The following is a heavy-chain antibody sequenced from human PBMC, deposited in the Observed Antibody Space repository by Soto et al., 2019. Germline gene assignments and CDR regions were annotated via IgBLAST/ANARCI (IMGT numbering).Heavy chain of an antibody. D-gene: IGHD3-22*01. V-gene: IGHV1-69*12. CDR2: IIPIFGTA. CDR3: ASPYYYNGSAYVDY. J-gene: IGHJ4*02. Sequence: QVHLVQSGAEVKKPGSSVKVSCKASGGTFSSYAISWVRQAPGQGLEWMGGIIPIFGTANYAQKFQGRVTSTADESTSTAYMELSSLRSEDTAVYYCASPYYYNGSAYVDYWGQGTLVTVSS. CDR1: GGTFSSYA.